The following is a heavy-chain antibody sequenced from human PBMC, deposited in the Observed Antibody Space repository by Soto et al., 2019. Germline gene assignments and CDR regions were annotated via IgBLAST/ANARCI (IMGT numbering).Heavy chain of an antibody. CDR3: ARDDRYSSGWTDYFDY. D-gene: IGHD6-19*01. V-gene: IGHV4-4*07. J-gene: IGHJ4*02. CDR1: GGSISSYY. CDR2: IYTSGST. Sequence: QVQLQESGPGLVKPSETLSFTCTVSGGSISSYYWSWIRQPAGKGLEWIGRIYTSGSTNYNPSLKSRVTMSVDTSKNQFSLKLSSVTAADTAVYYCARDDRYSSGWTDYFDYWGQGTLVTVSS.